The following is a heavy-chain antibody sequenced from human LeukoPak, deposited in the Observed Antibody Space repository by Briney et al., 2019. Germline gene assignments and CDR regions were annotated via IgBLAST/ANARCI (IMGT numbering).Heavy chain of an antibody. D-gene: IGHD4-17*01. V-gene: IGHV1-69*13. CDR3: ARDYGDYEFVDGMDV. CDR2: IVPILSTT. CDR1: GGSFSNYA. J-gene: IGHJ6*02. Sequence: ASVTVSCKASGGSFSNYAISWVRQAPGQGLEWMGGIVPILSTTNYARKFQGRVTMTAGESTSTAYMELSSLRSDDTAVYYCARDYGDYEFVDGMDVWGQGTTVTVSS.